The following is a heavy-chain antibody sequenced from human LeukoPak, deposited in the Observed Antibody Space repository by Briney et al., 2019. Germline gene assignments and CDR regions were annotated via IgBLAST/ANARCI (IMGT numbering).Heavy chain of an antibody. J-gene: IGHJ4*02. CDR2: INTNTGNP. D-gene: IGHD3-22*01. CDR3: ARGPLYYYDSSGPIVY. Sequence: ASVKVSCKASGYTFTCYYMHWVRQAPGQGLEWMGWINTNTGNPTYAQGFTGRFVFSLDTSVSTAYLQISSLKAEDTAVYYCARGPLYYYDSSGPIVYWGQGTLVTVSS. CDR1: GYTFTCYY. V-gene: IGHV7-4-1*02.